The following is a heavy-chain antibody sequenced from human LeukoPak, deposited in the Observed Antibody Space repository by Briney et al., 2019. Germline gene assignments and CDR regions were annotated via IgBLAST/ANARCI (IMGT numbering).Heavy chain of an antibody. V-gene: IGHV1-18*01. J-gene: IGHJ5*02. CDR3: ARVSAPPDYGDYVSENWFDP. D-gene: IGHD4-17*01. CDR2: ISAYNKR. CDR1: GYTFTSYG. Sequence: ASVKVSCKASGYTFTSYGINWVRQAPGQGLEWMGWISAYNKRNYAQKFQGRVTMTTDTSTSTAYMELRNLRSDNTAVYYCARVSAPPDYGDYVSENWFDPWGQGTLVTVSS.